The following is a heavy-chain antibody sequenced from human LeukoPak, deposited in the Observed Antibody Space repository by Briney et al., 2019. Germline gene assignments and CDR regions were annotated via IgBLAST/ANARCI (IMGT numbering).Heavy chain of an antibody. Sequence: GGSLRLPCAASGFTFSSYAMHWVRQAPGKGLEWVAVISYDGSNKYYADSVKGRFTISRDNSKNTLYLQMNSLRAEDTAVYYCARPPLYSGYDKLNDYWGQGTLVTVSS. CDR1: GFTFSSYA. CDR3: ARPPLYSGYDKLNDY. J-gene: IGHJ4*02. D-gene: IGHD5-12*01. CDR2: ISYDGSNK. V-gene: IGHV3-30-3*01.